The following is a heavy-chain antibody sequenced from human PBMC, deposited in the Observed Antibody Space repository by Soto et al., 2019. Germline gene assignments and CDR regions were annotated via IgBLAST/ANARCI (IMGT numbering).Heavy chain of an antibody. CDR2: ISAYTDTP. CDR1: GYTFTDFG. Sequence: ASVKVSCKASGYTFTDFGVTWVRRAPGQGLEWMGWISAYTDTPNYAQKFQGRATMTIDTSTSTAYMDLRSLTSDDTAVYYCARVIPGLEAWFDPWGRRTLVTVAS. CDR3: ARVIPGLEAWFDP. V-gene: IGHV1-18*01. D-gene: IGHD2-2*01. J-gene: IGHJ5*02.